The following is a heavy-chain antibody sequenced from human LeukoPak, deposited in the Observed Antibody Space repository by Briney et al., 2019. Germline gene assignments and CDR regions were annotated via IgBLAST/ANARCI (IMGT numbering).Heavy chain of an antibody. CDR1: GFTFTSSA. CDR2: IVVGSGNT. Sequence: SVKVSCKASGFTFTSSAVQWVRQARGQRLEWIGWIVVGSGNTNYAQKFQERVTITRDMSTSTAYMELSSLRSEDTAVYYCARGITSSSSSTFDYWAREPWSPSPQ. D-gene: IGHD6-13*01. V-gene: IGHV1-58*01. CDR3: ARGITSSSSSTFDY. J-gene: IGHJ4*02.